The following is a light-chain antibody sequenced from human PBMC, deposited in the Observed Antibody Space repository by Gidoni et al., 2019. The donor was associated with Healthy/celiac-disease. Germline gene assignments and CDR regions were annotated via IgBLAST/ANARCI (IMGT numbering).Light chain of an antibody. CDR3: QRRSSWPPRIT. V-gene: IGKV3-11*01. CDR1: QSVSSY. Sequence: ETVLKQSPATLSLSPGERATLSRRGIQSVSSYLAWYKLKPGQAPSLLIYGASNSATGIPARFSGSGSGTGFALTVSSLGPEGLAVYYCQRRSSWPPRITFGHGTRLEIK. J-gene: IGKJ5*01. CDR2: GAS.